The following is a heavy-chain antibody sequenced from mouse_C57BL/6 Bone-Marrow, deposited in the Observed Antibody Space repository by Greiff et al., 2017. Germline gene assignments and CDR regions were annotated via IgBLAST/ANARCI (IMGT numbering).Heavy chain of an antibody. CDR3: AWDWGYFDY. D-gene: IGHD4-1*01. CDR1: GYTFTSYT. CDR2: INPSSGYT. V-gene: IGHV1-4*01. Sequence: QVQLQQSGAELARPGASVKMSCKASGYTFTSYTMHWVKQRPGQGLEWIGYINPSSGYTKYNQKFKDKATLTADKSSSTAYMQLSSLTSEDSAVXYCAWDWGYFDYWGQGTTLTVAS. J-gene: IGHJ2*01.